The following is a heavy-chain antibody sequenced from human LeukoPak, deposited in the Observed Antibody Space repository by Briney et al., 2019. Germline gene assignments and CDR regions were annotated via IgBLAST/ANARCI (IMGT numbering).Heavy chain of an antibody. Sequence: SETLSLTCAVYGGSFSGYYWSWIRQPPGKGLEWIGEINHSGSTNYNPSLKSRVTISVDTSKNQFSLKLSSVTAADTAVYYCARGDYDSSGYYGLDYWGQGTLVTVSS. CDR3: ARGDYDSSGYYGLDY. J-gene: IGHJ4*02. CDR1: GGSFSGYY. D-gene: IGHD3-22*01. V-gene: IGHV4-34*01. CDR2: INHSGST.